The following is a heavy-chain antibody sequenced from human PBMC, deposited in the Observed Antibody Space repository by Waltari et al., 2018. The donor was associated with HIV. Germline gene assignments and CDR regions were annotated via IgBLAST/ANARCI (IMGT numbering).Heavy chain of an antibody. V-gene: IGHV3-30*18. Sequence: QVLLVESGGGVVQSGKSLSLSCAALGFTFSNFGIPWVRQAPGKGLDWVAVISFDGRNEYYADSVKGRFTISRDNSKNTVYLQMNSLRADDTAVYYCAKEGWELLQFGYYFDYWGQGTLVTVSS. J-gene: IGHJ4*02. CDR2: ISFDGRNE. CDR3: AKEGWELLQFGYYFDY. CDR1: GFTFSNFG. D-gene: IGHD1-26*01.